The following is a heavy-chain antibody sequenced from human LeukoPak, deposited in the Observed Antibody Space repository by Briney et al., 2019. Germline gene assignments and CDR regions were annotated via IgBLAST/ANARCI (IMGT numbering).Heavy chain of an antibody. J-gene: IGHJ4*02. CDR3: ARKYGGFDY. D-gene: IGHD4/OR15-4a*01. Sequence: GASVTVSCKASGYTFTSYGIIWVRQAPGQGLEWMGWISDHNGNTKYTQEFQGRVTMTTDTSTSTAYMELRSLRSDDTAVYYCARKYGGFDYWGQGTLVTVSS. V-gene: IGHV1-18*04. CDR1: GYTFTSYG. CDR2: ISDHNGNT.